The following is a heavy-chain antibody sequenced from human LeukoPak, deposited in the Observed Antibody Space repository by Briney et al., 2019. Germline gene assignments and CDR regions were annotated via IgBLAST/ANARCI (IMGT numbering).Heavy chain of an antibody. D-gene: IGHD1-1*01. J-gene: IGHJ3*02. Sequence: SETLSLTCTVSGGSIRSYYWSWIRQPPGKGLEWVGYIYYSGSTNYNPSLKSRVTISVDTFKKQFSLKLTSVTAADTAVYYCARLSPQLGDAFDIWGQGTMVTVSS. CDR1: GGSIRSYY. CDR3: ARLSPQLGDAFDI. V-gene: IGHV4-59*01. CDR2: IYYSGST.